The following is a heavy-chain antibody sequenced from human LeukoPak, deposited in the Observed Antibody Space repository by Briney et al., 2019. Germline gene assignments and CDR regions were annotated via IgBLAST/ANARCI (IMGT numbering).Heavy chain of an antibody. J-gene: IGHJ4*02. D-gene: IGHD3-16*02. Sequence: ASVKVSCKASGYTFSNYGFSWLRQAPGQGLEWLGRINPRNGNTESAQSLQGRVSMTTDTSTSTAYMELKSLRSDDTAVYYCARDWGATAVIADYWGQGSLVIVSS. CDR2: INPRNGNT. V-gene: IGHV1-18*01. CDR1: GYTFSNYG. CDR3: ARDWGATAVIADY.